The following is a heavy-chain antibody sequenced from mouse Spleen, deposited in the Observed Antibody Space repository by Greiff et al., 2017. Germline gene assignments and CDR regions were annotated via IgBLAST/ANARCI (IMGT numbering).Heavy chain of an antibody. CDR2: IDPETGGT. D-gene: IGHD1-1*01. V-gene: IGHV1-15*01. Sequence: VQLQQSGAELVRPGASVTLSCKASGYTFTDYEMHWVKQTPVHGLEWIGAIDPETGGTAYNQKFKGKAILTADKSSSTAYMELRSLTSEDSAVYYCTRGRIYYYGSSYLYWYFDVWGTGTTVTVSS. CDR3: TRGRIYYYGSSYLYWYFDV. J-gene: IGHJ1*03. CDR1: GYTFTDYE.